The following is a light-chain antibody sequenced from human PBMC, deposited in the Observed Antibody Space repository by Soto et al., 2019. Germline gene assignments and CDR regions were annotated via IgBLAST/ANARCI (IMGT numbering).Light chain of an antibody. Sequence: EIVMTQSTATLSVSPGERATLSYRASQSVSSNLAWYQQKPGQAPRLLIYGASTRDTGIPARFSGSGSGTESSLPFSSLQSEDFGIYVCPQYNNWPPDRTFGEGTKGEI. CDR2: GAS. J-gene: IGKJ4*02. V-gene: IGKV3-15*01. CDR3: PQYNNWPPDRT. CDR1: QSVSSN.